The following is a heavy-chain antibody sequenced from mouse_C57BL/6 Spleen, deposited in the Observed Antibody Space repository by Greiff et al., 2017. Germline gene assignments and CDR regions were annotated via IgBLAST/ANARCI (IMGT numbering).Heavy chain of an antibody. CDR1: GYTFTSYG. CDR3: ARYNDYVLYWYFDV. CDR2: IYPRSGNT. V-gene: IGHV1-81*01. D-gene: IGHD2-4*01. J-gene: IGHJ1*03. Sequence: QVQLQQSGAELARPGASVKLSCKASGYTFTSYGISWVKQRTGQGLEWIGEIYPRSGNTYYNEKFKGKATLTADKSSSTAYMELRSLTSEDSAVYFCARYNDYVLYWYFDVWGTGTTVTVSS.